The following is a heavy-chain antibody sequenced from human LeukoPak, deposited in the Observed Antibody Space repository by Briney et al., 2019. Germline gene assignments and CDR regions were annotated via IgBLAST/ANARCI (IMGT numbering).Heavy chain of an antibody. CDR1: GFTFSSYG. CDR2: ISGSGGST. D-gene: IGHD1-26*01. J-gene: IGHJ4*02. V-gene: IGHV3-23*01. Sequence: GRSLRLSCAASGFTFSSYGMSWVRQPPGKGLEWVSVISGSGGSTYYADSVKGRFTISRDNSKNTLYLQMNSLRAEDTAIYYCAKSTTSSGSSKTPFDYWGQGTLVTVYS. CDR3: AKSTTSSGSSKTPFDY.